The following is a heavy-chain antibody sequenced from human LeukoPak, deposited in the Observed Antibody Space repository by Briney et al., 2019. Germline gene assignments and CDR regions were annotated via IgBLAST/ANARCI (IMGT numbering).Heavy chain of an antibody. CDR2: IYSSGST. CDR3: ARVAYGDYYFDN. V-gene: IGHV4-59*10. Sequence: PSETLSLTCAVYGGSFSSYYWSWIRRPAGKGLEWIGRIYSSGSTNYNPSLKSRVTMSVDTSKNQLSLKLSSVTAADTAVYYCARVAYGDYYFDNWGQGTLVTVSS. D-gene: IGHD4-17*01. J-gene: IGHJ4*02. CDR1: GGSFSSYY.